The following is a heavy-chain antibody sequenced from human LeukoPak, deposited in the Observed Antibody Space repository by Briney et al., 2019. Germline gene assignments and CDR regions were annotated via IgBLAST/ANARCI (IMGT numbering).Heavy chain of an antibody. Sequence: PGGSLRLSCAASGFTFSSYAMSWVRQAPGKGLEWVSGISSSADSTYYADSVKGRFTISRDNSKNTLYLQMNSLRAVDTAVYYCAKGGYCSSTTSCYKPGWGQGTLVTVSS. D-gene: IGHD2-2*01. CDR2: ISSSADST. CDR3: AKGGYCSSTTSCYKPG. J-gene: IGHJ4*02. V-gene: IGHV3-23*01. CDR1: GFTFSSYA.